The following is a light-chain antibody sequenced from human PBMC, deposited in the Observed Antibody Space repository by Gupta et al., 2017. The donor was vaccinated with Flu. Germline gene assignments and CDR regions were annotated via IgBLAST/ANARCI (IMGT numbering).Light chain of an antibody. J-gene: IGLJ2*01. CDR1: NSDIGAYNY. CDR3: DSNGAVGV. Sequence: QSALTQPASVSGSPGQSIAISCTGTNSDIGAYNYVSWYQQHPGKAPKLMIYEVSKRPSGVSTRFSGSNSGNTDSLTISGLEAEDEDDYYCDSNGAVGVFGGGTKVTVL. V-gene: IGLV2-14*01. CDR2: EVS.